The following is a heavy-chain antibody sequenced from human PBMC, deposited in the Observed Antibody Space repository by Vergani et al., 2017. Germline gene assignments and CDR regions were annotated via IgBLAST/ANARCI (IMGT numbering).Heavy chain of an antibody. V-gene: IGHV3-9*01. CDR2: ISWNSGSI. Sequence: EVQLVESGGGLVQPGRSLRLSCAASGFTFDDYAMHWVRQAPGKGLEWVSGISWNSGSIGYADSVKGRFTISRDNAKNSLYLQMNSLRAEDTALYYCAKWSGRVDYYYYYMDVWGKGTTVTVSS. CDR3: AKWSGRVDYYYYYMDV. CDR1: GFTFDDYA. D-gene: IGHD3-3*01. J-gene: IGHJ6*03.